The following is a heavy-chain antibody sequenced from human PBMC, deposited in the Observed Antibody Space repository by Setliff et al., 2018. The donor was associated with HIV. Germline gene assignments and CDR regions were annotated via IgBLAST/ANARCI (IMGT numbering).Heavy chain of an antibody. CDR3: ARDLLGATHYFQH. Sequence: PGGSLRLSCAASGFTFSDHYMTWIRQAPGKGLEWLSYMSGSGDKIYHADSVKGRFTISRDNAKNSLYLQMNSLRAEDTAVYYCARDLLGATHYFQHWGQGTLVTVSS. CDR2: MSGSGDKI. CDR1: GFTFSDHY. V-gene: IGHV3-11*01. J-gene: IGHJ1*01. D-gene: IGHD1-26*01.